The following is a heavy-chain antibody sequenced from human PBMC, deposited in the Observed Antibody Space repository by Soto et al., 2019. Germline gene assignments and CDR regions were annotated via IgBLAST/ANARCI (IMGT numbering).Heavy chain of an antibody. CDR2: IRSSSSYI. J-gene: IGHJ3*02. CDR3: ARENNCNYAGDSFDI. V-gene: IGHV3-21*01. D-gene: IGHD1-7*01. Sequence: GGSLRLSWAASGFTFSSYSMNWVRQAPGKGLEWVSSIRSSSSYIDYAHSVKGRFTISRENAKNSLYLQMNSLRAEDTAVYYCARENNCNYAGDSFDIWGQGTLVTVSS. CDR1: GFTFSSYS.